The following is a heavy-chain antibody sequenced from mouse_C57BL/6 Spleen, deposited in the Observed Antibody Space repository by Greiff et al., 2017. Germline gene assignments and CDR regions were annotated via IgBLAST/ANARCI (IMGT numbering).Heavy chain of an antibody. CDR1: GYTFTSYW. CDR3: ARQIYYGNVYFDY. CDR2: IDPSDSYT. V-gene: IGHV1-69*01. D-gene: IGHD2-1*01. Sequence: QVQLQQPGAELVMPGASVKLSCKASGYTFTSYWMHWVKQRPGQGLEWIGEIDPSDSYTNYNQKFKGKSTLTVDKSSSTAYMQLSSLTSEDSAVYYCARQIYYGNVYFDYWGQGTTLTVSS. J-gene: IGHJ2*01.